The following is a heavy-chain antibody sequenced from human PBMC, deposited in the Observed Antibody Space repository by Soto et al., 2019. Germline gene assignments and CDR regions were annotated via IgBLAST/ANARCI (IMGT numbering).Heavy chain of an antibody. V-gene: IGHV1-46*01. CDR1: GYTLSSYY. Sequence: AASVKVSCKASGYTLSSYYIHWVRQAPGQGLEWMGVIIPSSGSTRYAQKFQGRVTMTSDTSTSTVYMDLSSLRSEDTAVYYCARVAPIAVAGFFDYWGQGTLVTVSS. CDR3: ARVAPIAVAGFFDY. CDR2: IIPSSGST. J-gene: IGHJ4*02. D-gene: IGHD6-19*01.